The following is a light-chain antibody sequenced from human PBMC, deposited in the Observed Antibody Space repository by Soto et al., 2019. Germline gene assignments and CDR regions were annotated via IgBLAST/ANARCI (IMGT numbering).Light chain of an antibody. CDR3: CSYGGSYNYG. CDR2: DVI. CDR1: SSDVGGYNF. Sequence: QSALTQPRSVSGSRGQSVTISCTGTSSDVGGYNFVSWYQQHPGKAPKLMIYDVIKRPSGVPDRFSGSKSGDTASLTISGLQAEDDANYYCCSYGGSYNYGFGTGTRVT. J-gene: IGLJ1*01. V-gene: IGLV2-11*01.